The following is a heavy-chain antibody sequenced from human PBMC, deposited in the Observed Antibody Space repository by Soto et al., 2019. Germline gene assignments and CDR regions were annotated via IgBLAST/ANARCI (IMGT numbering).Heavy chain of an antibody. V-gene: IGHV1-46*01. J-gene: IGHJ3*02. CDR2: INPSGGST. CDR1: GYTFTSYY. D-gene: IGHD3-22*01. CDR3: VRVLAVTMIVVGPDAFDI. Sequence: GASVKVSCKASGYTFTSYYMHWVRQAPGQGLERMKIINPSGGSTSYAQKFQGRVTMTRDTSTSTVYMELSSLRSEDTALYYFVRVLAVTMIVVGPDAFDIWGQGTMVTVSS.